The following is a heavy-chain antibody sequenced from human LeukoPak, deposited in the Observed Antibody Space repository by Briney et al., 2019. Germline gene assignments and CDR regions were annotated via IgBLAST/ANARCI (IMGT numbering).Heavy chain of an antibody. J-gene: IGHJ2*01. Sequence: PGGPMRTSCYASAFIFSSYTMSCVRQAPGKGLEWVSSLSGSGDSTYYADSVKGRFTISRDNSKNTLYLQMNSLRAEDTAVYYRAKVNPYWDYYLWGRGTLVTVSS. CDR3: AKVNPYWDYYL. CDR1: AFIFSSYT. CDR2: LSGSGDST. V-gene: IGHV3-23*01.